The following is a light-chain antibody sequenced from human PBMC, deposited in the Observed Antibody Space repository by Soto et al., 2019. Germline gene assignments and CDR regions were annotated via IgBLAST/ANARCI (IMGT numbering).Light chain of an antibody. CDR1: QSVSSTY. V-gene: IGKV3-20*01. Sequence: EIVLTQSPGTLSLSPGERATLSCRASQSVSSTYLAWYQQKPGQAHRLLIYVASSRATSIPDRFSGSGSGTASTLTISRLETEVGGGYYCQKYGSSPGTFGQGNKVDI. CDR3: QKYGSSPGT. CDR2: VAS. J-gene: IGKJ1*01.